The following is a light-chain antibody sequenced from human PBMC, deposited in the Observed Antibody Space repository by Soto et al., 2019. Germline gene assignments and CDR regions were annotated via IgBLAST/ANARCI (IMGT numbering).Light chain of an antibody. V-gene: IGKV3-15*01. CDR3: QQRSTGEFT. Sequence: EIMMTQSPAILSVSPGERATLSCRASQSVSINLAWYQQKPDQVPRLLIYGASSRATGIPARFSGSGSGTDFTLTISSLQSEDFAVYYCQQRSTGEFTFGPGTKVDIK. CDR1: QSVSIN. CDR2: GAS. J-gene: IGKJ3*01.